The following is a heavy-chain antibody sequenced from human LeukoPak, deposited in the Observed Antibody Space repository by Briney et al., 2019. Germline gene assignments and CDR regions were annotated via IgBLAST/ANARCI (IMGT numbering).Heavy chain of an antibody. CDR3: ANGGSKQLVPDTYYGMDV. Sequence: PGGSLRLSCAASGFTFSSYAMTWVRQAPGKGLEWVSAISGSDTYTNYADSVKGRFTISRDISKNTLYLQMNSLRAEDTAVYYCANGGSKQLVPDTYYGMDVWGQGTTVTVSS. D-gene: IGHD6-13*01. CDR2: ISGSDTYT. V-gene: IGHV3-23*01. J-gene: IGHJ6*02. CDR1: GFTFSSYA.